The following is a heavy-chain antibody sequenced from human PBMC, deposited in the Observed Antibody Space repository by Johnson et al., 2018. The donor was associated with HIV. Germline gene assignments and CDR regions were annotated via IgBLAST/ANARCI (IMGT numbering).Heavy chain of an antibody. D-gene: IGHD1-26*01. V-gene: IGHV3-66*01. CDR2: IYSGGST. CDR1: GFTVSSNY. CDR3: ARGGGTYLEPFDI. Sequence: VQLVESGGGVVQPGRSLRLSCAASGFTVSSNYMSWVRQAPGKGLEWVSVIYSGGSTYYADSVKGRFTISRDDSKNTLYLQMNSLRAEDTAVYYCARGGGTYLEPFDIWGQGTMVTVSS. J-gene: IGHJ3*02.